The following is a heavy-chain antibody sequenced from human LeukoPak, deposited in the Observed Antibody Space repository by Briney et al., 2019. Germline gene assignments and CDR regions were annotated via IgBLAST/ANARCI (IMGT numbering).Heavy chain of an antibody. CDR2: ISGSGGST. Sequence: PERALRFYCAASGFTFSSYVMSWVRQAPGKGLEWVSAISGSGGSTYYADSVKGRFSISRDNSKNTLYLQMSSLRAEDTAVYYCAKDRLDTAMGSGMDVWDQGTTVTVSS. CDR1: GFTFSSYV. J-gene: IGHJ6*02. V-gene: IGHV3-23*01. D-gene: IGHD5-18*01. CDR3: AKDRLDTAMGSGMDV.